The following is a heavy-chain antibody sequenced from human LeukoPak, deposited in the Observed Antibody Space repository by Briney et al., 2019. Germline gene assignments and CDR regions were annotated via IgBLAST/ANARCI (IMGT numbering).Heavy chain of an antibody. Sequence: SVKVSCKASGGTFSSYAISWVRQAPGQELEWMGGIIPIFGTANYAQKFQGRVTITADKSTSTAYMELSSLRSEDTAVYYCARVGPQHLVPFYYYGMDVWGKGTTVTVSS. J-gene: IGHJ6*04. CDR1: GGTFSSYA. CDR3: ARVGPQHLVPFYYYGMDV. V-gene: IGHV1-69*06. CDR2: IIPIFGTA. D-gene: IGHD6-13*01.